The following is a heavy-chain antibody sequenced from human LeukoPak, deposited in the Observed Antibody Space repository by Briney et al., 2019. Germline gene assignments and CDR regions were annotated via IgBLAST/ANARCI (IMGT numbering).Heavy chain of an antibody. CDR3: ARDAGITMVRSRGYFDY. Sequence: SETLSLTCAVYGGSFSGYYWSWIRQPPGKGLEWIGEINHSGSTNYNPSLKSRVTISVDKSKNQFSLKLSSVTAADTAVYYCARDAGITMVRSRGYFDYWGQGTLVTVSS. D-gene: IGHD3-10*01. J-gene: IGHJ4*02. CDR2: INHSGST. V-gene: IGHV4-34*01. CDR1: GGSFSGYY.